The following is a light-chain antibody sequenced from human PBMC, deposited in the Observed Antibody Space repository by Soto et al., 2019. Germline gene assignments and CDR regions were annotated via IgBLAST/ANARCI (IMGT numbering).Light chain of an antibody. CDR1: SSNIGKNT. V-gene: IGLV1-44*01. CDR2: SNT. Sequence: QSVLTQPPSASGTPGQTVTISCSGSSSNIGKNTVNWYQHLPGTAPKLLIYSNTQRPLGVPVRFSGSKSGTPASLAISGLQSDDEADYYCAVWDDSLYVFGSGTKVTVL. CDR3: AVWDDSLYV. J-gene: IGLJ1*01.